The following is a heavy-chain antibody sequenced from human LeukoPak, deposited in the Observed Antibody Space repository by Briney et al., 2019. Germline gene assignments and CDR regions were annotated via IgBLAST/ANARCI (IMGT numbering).Heavy chain of an antibody. J-gene: IGHJ4*02. CDR2: IVGSGDST. Sequence: PGGSLRLSCAASGFTFSSYSMDWVRQTPEKGLEWVSGIVGSGDSTHYADSVKGRFTVSRDNSKNTMYLQMNSLRAEDTAVYYCAKALGGELAVLVYWGQGTLVTVSS. V-gene: IGHV3-23*01. D-gene: IGHD3-16*01. CDR1: GFTFSSYS. CDR3: AKALGGELAVLVY.